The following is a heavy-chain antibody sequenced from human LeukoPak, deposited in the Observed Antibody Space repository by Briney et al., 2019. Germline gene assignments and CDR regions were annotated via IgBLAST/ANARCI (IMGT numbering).Heavy chain of an antibody. CDR1: GYTFTNYY. V-gene: IGHV1-46*01. CDR3: ARGEYNWNSAPDY. J-gene: IGHJ4*02. CDR2: IHTSDGDA. Sequence: GALVKVSCKASGYTFTNYYMHWVRQAPGQGLEWMGLIHTSDGDAKYAQEFQDRVTMTRDTSTSTVYMVLSSLRSEDTAVYYCARGEYNWNSAPDYWGQGTLVTVSS. D-gene: IGHD1-7*01.